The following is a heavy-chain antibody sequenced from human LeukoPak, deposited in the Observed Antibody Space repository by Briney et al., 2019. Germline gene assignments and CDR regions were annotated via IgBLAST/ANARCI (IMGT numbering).Heavy chain of an antibody. D-gene: IGHD2-21*02. V-gene: IGHV1-3*01. CDR3: ARDLDGYCDGDCSPDY. CDR1: GYTFTSYA. J-gene: IGHJ4*02. Sequence: ASVKVSCKASGYTFTSYAMHWVRQAPGQRLEWMGWINAGNGNTKYSQKFQGRVTITRDTSASTAYMELSSLRSEDTAVYYCARDLDGYCDGDCSPDYWGQGTLVTVSS. CDR2: INAGNGNT.